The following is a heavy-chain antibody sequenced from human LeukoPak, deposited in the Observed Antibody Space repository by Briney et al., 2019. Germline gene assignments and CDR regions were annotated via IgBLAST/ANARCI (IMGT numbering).Heavy chain of an antibody. CDR1: GFTVSSNY. V-gene: IGHV3-66*02. J-gene: IGHJ4*02. CDR2: IYSGGST. Sequence: PGGSLRLSCAASGFTVSSNYMSWVRHAPGKGLEWVSVIYSGGSTYYADSVKGRFTISRDNSKNTLNLLMNSLRAEVTAVYYCAREGVDTTPPSFGYWGQGKLASVSS. D-gene: IGHD5-18*01. CDR3: AREGVDTTPPSFGY.